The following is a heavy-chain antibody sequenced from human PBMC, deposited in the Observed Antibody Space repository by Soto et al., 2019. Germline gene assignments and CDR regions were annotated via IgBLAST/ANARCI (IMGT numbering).Heavy chain of an antibody. CDR1: GSSVNDFY. Sequence: SETLSLTCTVSGSSVNDFYWGWIRQSPGKGLEWIGSVYPSGNTYNKPSLRSRVTISTDTSKNEVSLQVAPVTAADTALYYCVAYTASRNWFDPWGQGTLVTVSS. V-gene: IGHV4-38-2*02. CDR2: VYPSGNT. D-gene: IGHD2-2*02. J-gene: IGHJ5*02. CDR3: VAYTASRNWFDP.